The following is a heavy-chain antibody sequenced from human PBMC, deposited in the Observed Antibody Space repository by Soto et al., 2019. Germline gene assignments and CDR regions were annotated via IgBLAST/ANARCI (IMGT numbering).Heavy chain of an antibody. J-gene: IGHJ4*02. V-gene: IGHV4-39*01. Sequence: SETLSLTCTVTGDSINNRSYYWGWIRQPPGRGLEWIGSIYYSGSTYNNPSLKSRVSMSVDTSKNQFSLKLRSVTAADTALYYCARQRTSVVTQAYFDSWGQGSLVTVSS. CDR1: GDSINNRSYY. CDR2: IYYSGST. CDR3: ARQRTSVVTQAYFDS. D-gene: IGHD2-21*02.